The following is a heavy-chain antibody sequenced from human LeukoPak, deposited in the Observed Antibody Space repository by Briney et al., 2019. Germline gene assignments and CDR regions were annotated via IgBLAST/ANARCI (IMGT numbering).Heavy chain of an antibody. Sequence: PSETLSLTCIVSGGSISSYYWSWIRQPPGKGLEWIGYIDYSGNTNYNPSLKSRVTISVDTSKNQLSLKLSSVTAADTAVYYCARAAAGIVGAADYWGQGTLVTVSS. CDR1: GGSISSYY. V-gene: IGHV4-59*01. CDR2: IDYSGNT. D-gene: IGHD1-26*01. J-gene: IGHJ4*02. CDR3: ARAAAGIVGAADY.